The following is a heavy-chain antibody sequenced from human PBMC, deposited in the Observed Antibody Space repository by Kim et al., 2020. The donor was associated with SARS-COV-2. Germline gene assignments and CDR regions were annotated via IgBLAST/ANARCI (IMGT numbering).Heavy chain of an antibody. J-gene: IGHJ4*02. CDR1: GFSVSNYY. V-gene: IGHV3-53*01. CDR2: LYSDGST. CDR3: TRGTDY. Sequence: GGSLRLSCAASGFSVSNYYMTWVRQRPAKGLECVSILYSDGSTFYSDSVEGRFSITRDQSTNTLWLRMSSLRADDTAMYFCTRGTDYWGRGTLAT.